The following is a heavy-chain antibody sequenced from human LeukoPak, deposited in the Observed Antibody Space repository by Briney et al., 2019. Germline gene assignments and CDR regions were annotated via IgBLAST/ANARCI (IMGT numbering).Heavy chain of an antibody. CDR3: ARLRVWGSYRYFGWPYFDY. V-gene: IGHV4-39*01. Sequence: SETLSLTCTVSGGSISSSSYYWGWSRQPPGKGLEWIGSIYYSGSTYYNPSFKSRVTISVDTSKNQFSLKLSSVTAADTAVYYCARLRVWGSYRYFGWPYFDYWGQGTLVTVSS. J-gene: IGHJ4*02. CDR1: GGSISSSSYY. D-gene: IGHD3-16*02. CDR2: IYYSGST.